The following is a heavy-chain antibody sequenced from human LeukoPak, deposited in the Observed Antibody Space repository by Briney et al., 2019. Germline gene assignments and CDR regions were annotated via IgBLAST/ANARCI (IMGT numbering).Heavy chain of an antibody. Sequence: ASVKVSCKASGYTFTGYYMHWVRQAPGQGLEWMGWINPNSGGTNYAQKFQGRVTMTRDTSISTAYMELRSLRSDDTAVYYCARAPPDYYDSSGYYYNEDYWGQGTLVTVSS. J-gene: IGHJ4*02. D-gene: IGHD3-22*01. CDR3: ARAPPDYYDSSGYYYNEDY. V-gene: IGHV1-2*02. CDR1: GYTFTGYY. CDR2: INPNSGGT.